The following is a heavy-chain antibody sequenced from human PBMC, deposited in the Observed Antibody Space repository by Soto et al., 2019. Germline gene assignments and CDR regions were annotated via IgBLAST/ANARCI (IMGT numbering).Heavy chain of an antibody. D-gene: IGHD1-20*01. CDR2: SRSKVNSYTT. CDR1: GFILSDHY. CDR3: ARDLGYNWNSLRDY. J-gene: IGHJ4*02. V-gene: IGHV3-72*01. Sequence: EVQLVESGGGLVQPGGSLRLSCAASGFILSDHYMDWVRQAPGKGLEWVGRSRSKVNSYTTEYAASVKGRFTISRDDSKNSLYLQMNSLKTEDTAVYYCARDLGYNWNSLRDYWGQGTLVTVSS.